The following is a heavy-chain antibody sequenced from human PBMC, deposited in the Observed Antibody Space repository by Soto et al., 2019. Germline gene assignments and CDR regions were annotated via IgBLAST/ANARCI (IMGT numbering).Heavy chain of an antibody. J-gene: IGHJ5*02. D-gene: IGHD6-19*01. CDR3: AHRPSVSGPYRFAP. V-gene: IGHV2-5*02. CDR2: IYWDDDK. Sequence: QITLKESGPTVVKPTQTLTLTCTLSGFSLSSTGVAVAWIRQSPGKAPEWLALIYWDDDKRYRPSLERSLTLTTDTSKNQVVLTMPHMEPVDTGTYSCAHRPSVSGPYRFAPWGPGTLVTVSS. CDR1: GFSLSSTGVA.